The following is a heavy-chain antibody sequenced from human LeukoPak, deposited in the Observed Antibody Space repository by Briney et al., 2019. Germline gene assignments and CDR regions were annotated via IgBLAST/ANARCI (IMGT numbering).Heavy chain of an antibody. CDR2: ISYAGSSS. CDR3: GKDSRTGGPRAFDS. D-gene: IGHD2-8*02. V-gene: IGHV3-23*01. J-gene: IGHJ4*02. CDR1: GFTFSSYA. Sequence: GGPLRLSCAASGFTFSSYAMTWVRQAPGKGLEWVSTISYAGSSSYYADSVKGRFTISRDNSKNTLYLQMGSLRAEDTAIYYCGKDSRTGGPRAFDSWGQGTLVTVSS.